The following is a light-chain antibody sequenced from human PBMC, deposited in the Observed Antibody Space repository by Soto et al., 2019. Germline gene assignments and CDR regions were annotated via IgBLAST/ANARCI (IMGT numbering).Light chain of an antibody. CDR2: DAS. Sequence: IQLTQSPSSLSASVGDRVTITCRARQGISSYLAWYQQKPGKAPKLLIYDASKLGTGVPGVPSRFSGSGSGTDFTFTSTSLQPEDIATYYCQQYDSFPVTFGQGTRLEIK. J-gene: IGKJ5*01. CDR1: QGISSY. CDR3: QQYDSFPVT. V-gene: IGKV1-33*01.